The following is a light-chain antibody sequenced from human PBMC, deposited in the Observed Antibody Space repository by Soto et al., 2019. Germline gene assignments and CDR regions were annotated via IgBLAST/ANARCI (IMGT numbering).Light chain of an antibody. J-gene: IGKJ1*01. CDR3: QQRSNWPT. CDR1: QSVSSNY. Sequence: EIVLTQSPGTLSLSPGERATLSCRATQSVSSNYLAWYQQKSGQAPRLLIYGASSRATGIPDRFSGGGSGTDFTLTITRLEPEDFAVYYCQQRSNWPTFGQGTKVDIK. CDR2: GAS. V-gene: IGKV3D-20*02.